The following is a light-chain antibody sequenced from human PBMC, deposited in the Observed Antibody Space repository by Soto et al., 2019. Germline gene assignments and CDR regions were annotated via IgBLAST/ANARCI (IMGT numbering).Light chain of an antibody. J-gene: IGKJ4*01. V-gene: IGKV3-20*01. CDR2: GAS. CDR3: QQYYNWPLT. Sequence: IVWTQSPGALSLSPGDRATLSCRASQSVSSSYLAWYQQKPGQAPRLLIYGASSRATGVPDRFSGSGSGTEFTLTISSVESEDFAFYYCQQYYNWPLTFGGGTKVDI. CDR1: QSVSSSY.